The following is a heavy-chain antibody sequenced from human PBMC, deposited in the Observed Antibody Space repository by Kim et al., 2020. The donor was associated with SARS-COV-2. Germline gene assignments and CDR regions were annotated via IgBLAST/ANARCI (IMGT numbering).Heavy chain of an antibody. CDR3: ARDGAFYDSSGTLDFYYYGMDV. J-gene: IGHJ6*02. Sequence: ASVKVSCKASGYTFTSYAMNWVRQAPGQGLEWMGWINTNTGNPTYAQGFTGRFVFSLDTSVSTAYLQISSLKAEDTAVYYCARDGAFYDSSGTLDFYYYGMDVWGQGTTVTVSS. V-gene: IGHV7-4-1*02. CDR2: INTNTGNP. CDR1: GYTFTSYA. D-gene: IGHD3-22*01.